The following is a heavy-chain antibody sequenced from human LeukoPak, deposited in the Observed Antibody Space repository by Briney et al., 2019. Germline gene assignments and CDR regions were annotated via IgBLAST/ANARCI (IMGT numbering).Heavy chain of an antibody. V-gene: IGHV4-39*07. Sequence: PSETLSLTCTVSDGSVSSTTNYWGWTRQPPGKGLEWIGTIKYSGSAYYNPSLKSRVTISVDRSKNQFSLKLSSVTAADTAVYYCARSPIVRGAFDIWGQGTMVTVSS. CDR3: ARSPIVRGAFDI. J-gene: IGHJ3*02. CDR2: IKYSGSA. D-gene: IGHD2/OR15-2a*01. CDR1: DGSVSSTTNY.